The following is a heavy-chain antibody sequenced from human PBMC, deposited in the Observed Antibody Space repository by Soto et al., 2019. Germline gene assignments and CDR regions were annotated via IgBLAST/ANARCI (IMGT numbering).Heavy chain of an antibody. CDR3: ARGVRAETYYNAFDY. J-gene: IGHJ4*01. Sequence: QVQLVESGVGVVQPGSSLRLSCAASGFSFKNYALHWVRQAPGKGLEWVALISHNDEPKIFYADSVQGRFTISRDNFKTTVYLQMNSLRDEDTAVYHCARGVRAETYYNAFDYWGQGSQVTVSS. CDR1: GFSFKNYA. V-gene: IGHV3-30-3*01. CDR2: ISHNDEPKI. D-gene: IGHD3-10*01.